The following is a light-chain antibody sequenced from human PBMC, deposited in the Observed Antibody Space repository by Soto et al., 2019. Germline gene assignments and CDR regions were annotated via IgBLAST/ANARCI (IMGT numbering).Light chain of an antibody. J-gene: IGKJ5*01. V-gene: IGKV3-15*01. Sequence: EIVMTQSPATLSVSPGERATLSCRASQSVNSDLAWYQQKPGQAPRLLIYGAYTRATGVPARFSGSGSGTEFTLTIDSLQSKDFAVYYCQQYKNWPPITFGQGTRLEIK. CDR1: QSVNSD. CDR2: GAY. CDR3: QQYKNWPPIT.